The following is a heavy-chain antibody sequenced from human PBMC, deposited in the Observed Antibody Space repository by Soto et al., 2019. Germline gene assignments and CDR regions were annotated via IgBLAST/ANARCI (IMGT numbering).Heavy chain of an antibody. CDR1: GFTFSSYW. CDR2: IKQDGSEK. J-gene: IGHJ6*02. D-gene: IGHD6-19*01. V-gene: IGHV3-7*01. CDR3: AREPAAGYYYYYGVDV. Sequence: PWGSLRLSCAASGFTFSSYWMSWVRQAPGKGLEWVANIKQDGSEKYYVDSVKGRFTISRDNAKNSLYLQMNSLRAEDTAVYYCAREPAAGYYYYYGVDVWGQGTTVTVSS.